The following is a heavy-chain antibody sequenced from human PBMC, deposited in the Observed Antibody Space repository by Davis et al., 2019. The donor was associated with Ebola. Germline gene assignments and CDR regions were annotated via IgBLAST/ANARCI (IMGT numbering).Heavy chain of an antibody. J-gene: IGHJ4*02. CDR2: ISYDGSNK. CDR1: GFTFSSYG. Sequence: GESLKISCAASGFTFSSYGMHWVRQAPGKGLEWVAVISYDGSNKYCADSVKGRFTISRDNSKNTLYLQMNSLRAEDTAVYYCAKDRRKILEWLLLGSWGQGTLVTVSS. V-gene: IGHV3-30*18. CDR3: AKDRRKILEWLLLGS. D-gene: IGHD3-3*01.